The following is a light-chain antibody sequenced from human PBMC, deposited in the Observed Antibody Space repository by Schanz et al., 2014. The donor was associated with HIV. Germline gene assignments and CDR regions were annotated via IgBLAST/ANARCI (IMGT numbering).Light chain of an antibody. V-gene: IGLV7-46*01. CDR1: TGPVTSGHF. Sequence: QAVVTQEPSLTVSPGGTVILTCGSSTGPVTSGHFPYWFQQMPGQAPRTLIYDTDKKHSWTPARFSGSLLGGKAALTLSGAQPEDEADYYCLLPYADAGAFGGGTKLTVL. CDR3: LLPYADAGA. CDR2: DTD. J-gene: IGLJ3*02.